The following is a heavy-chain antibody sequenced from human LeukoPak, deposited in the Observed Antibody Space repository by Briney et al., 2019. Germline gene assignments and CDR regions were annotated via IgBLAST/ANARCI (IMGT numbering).Heavy chain of an antibody. CDR3: ARHIVGATLFDY. CDR1: GGSISSGGYY. Sequence: SETLSLTCTVSGGSISSGGYYWSWIRQPPGKGLEWIGYIYYSGSTNYNPSLKSRVTISVDTSKNQFSLKLSSVTAADTAVYYCARHIVGATLFDYWGQGTLVTVSS. D-gene: IGHD1-26*01. CDR2: IYYSGST. J-gene: IGHJ4*02. V-gene: IGHV4-61*08.